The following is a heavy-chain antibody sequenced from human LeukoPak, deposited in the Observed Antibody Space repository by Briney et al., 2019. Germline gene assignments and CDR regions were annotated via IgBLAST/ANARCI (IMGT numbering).Heavy chain of an antibody. V-gene: IGHV1-8*01. J-gene: IGHJ6*03. CDR3: ARQGGSGSFYNSIYYYYYYMDV. CDR1: GYTFTSYD. Sequence: GASVKVSCKASGYTFTSYDINWVRQATGQGLEWMGWMNPNSGNTGYAQKFQGRVTMTRNTSISTAYMELSSLRSEDTAVYYCARQGGSGSFYNSIYYYYYYMDVWGKGTTVTVSS. D-gene: IGHD3-10*01. CDR2: MNPNSGNT.